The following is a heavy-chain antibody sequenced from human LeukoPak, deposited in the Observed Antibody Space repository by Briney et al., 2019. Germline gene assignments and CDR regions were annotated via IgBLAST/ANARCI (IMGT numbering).Heavy chain of an antibody. Sequence: ASVKVSCKASGGTFSSYAISWVRQAPGQGLEWMGGIIPIFGTANYAQKFQGRVTITADESTSTAYMELSSLRSEDTAVYYCARFYGDYDYYYGMDVWGRGTTVTVSS. V-gene: IGHV1-69*13. CDR3: ARFYGDYDYYYGMDV. D-gene: IGHD4-17*01. J-gene: IGHJ6*02. CDR2: IIPIFGTA. CDR1: GGTFSSYA.